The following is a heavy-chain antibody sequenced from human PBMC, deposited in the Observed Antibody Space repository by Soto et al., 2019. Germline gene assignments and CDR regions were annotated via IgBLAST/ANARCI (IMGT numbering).Heavy chain of an antibody. D-gene: IGHD2-15*01. CDR3: AREGGADCSGGSCYAFDI. V-gene: IGHV4-61*01. J-gene: IGHJ3*02. Sequence: SETLSLTCTVSGGSVSSGSYYWSWIRQPPGKGLEWIGYIYYSGSTNYNPSLKSRVTISVDTSKNQCSLKLSSVTAADMAVYYCAREGGADCSGGSCYAFDIWGQGTMVTVSS. CDR2: IYYSGST. CDR1: GGSVSSGSYY.